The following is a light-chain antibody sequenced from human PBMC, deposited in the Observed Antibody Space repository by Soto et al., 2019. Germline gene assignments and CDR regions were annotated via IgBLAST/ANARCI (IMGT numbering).Light chain of an antibody. CDR3: ASWDDSLSAFV. V-gene: IGLV1-44*01. J-gene: IGLJ1*01. Sequence: QSALTQPPSSSGSPGQRVTVSCSGRGSNIGNNPVNWFQQLPGTAPKPLIYSNDQRPSGVPDRFSGSRSGTSASLAIGGLQSEDEADYYCASWDDSLSAFVFGTGTKVTV. CDR1: GSNIGNNP. CDR2: SND.